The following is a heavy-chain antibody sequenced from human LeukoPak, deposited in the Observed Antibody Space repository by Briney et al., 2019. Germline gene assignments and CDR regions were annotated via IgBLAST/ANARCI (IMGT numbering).Heavy chain of an antibody. V-gene: IGHV4-38-2*02. J-gene: IGHJ6*03. CDR2: ISHSGST. CDR1: GDSIINPYY. Sequence: SETLSVTCTVSGDSIINPYYWGWIRQRPGKGLEWIGSISHSGSTFYTPSLRSRVTISLDTSKNQFSLKLNSVTAADTAVYYCARDTWKDYYYYFMDVWGKGTTVTVSS. D-gene: IGHD1-1*01. CDR3: ARDTWKDYYYYFMDV.